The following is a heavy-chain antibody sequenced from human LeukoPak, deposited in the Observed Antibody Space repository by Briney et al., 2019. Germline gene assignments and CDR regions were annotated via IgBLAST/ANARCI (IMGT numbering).Heavy chain of an antibody. Sequence: SVHFSCKASGYPFTCYYMHWVRPAPGQGLEWMGRINPNSGGTNYAQKFQGRVTMTRDTSISTAYMELSRLRSDDTAVYYCARAPIVGATNWFDPWGQGTLVTVSS. V-gene: IGHV1-2*06. CDR3: ARAPIVGATNWFDP. CDR1: GYPFTCYY. D-gene: IGHD1-26*01. J-gene: IGHJ5*02. CDR2: INPNSGGT.